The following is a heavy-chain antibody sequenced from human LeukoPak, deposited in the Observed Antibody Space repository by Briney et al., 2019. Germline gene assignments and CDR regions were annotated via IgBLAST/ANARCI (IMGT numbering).Heavy chain of an antibody. D-gene: IGHD6-13*01. CDR3: AREHPPSFSRQQLPLEVDY. V-gene: IGHV1-18*01. Sequence: ASVKVSCKASGYTFTSYGISWVRQAPGQGLEWMGWISAYNGNTNYAQKLQGRVTMTTDTSTSTAYMELRSLRSDDTAVYYCAREHPPSFSRQQLPLEVDYWGQGTLVTVSS. J-gene: IGHJ4*02. CDR2: ISAYNGNT. CDR1: GYTFTSYG.